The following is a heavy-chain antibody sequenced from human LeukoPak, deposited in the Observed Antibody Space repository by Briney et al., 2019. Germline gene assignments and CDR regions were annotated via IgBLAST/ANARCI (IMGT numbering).Heavy chain of an antibody. CDR2: IIPIFGTA. D-gene: IGHD3-3*01. CDR1: GGTFSSYA. Sequence: GASVKVSCKASGGTFSSYAIGWVRQAPGQGLEWMGGIIPIFGTANYAQKFQGRVTITADESTSTAYMELRSLRSDDTAVYYCARGGQPLLQFLEWLTPYIDVWGKGTTVTVSS. CDR3: ARGGQPLLQFLEWLTPYIDV. J-gene: IGHJ6*03. V-gene: IGHV1-69*13.